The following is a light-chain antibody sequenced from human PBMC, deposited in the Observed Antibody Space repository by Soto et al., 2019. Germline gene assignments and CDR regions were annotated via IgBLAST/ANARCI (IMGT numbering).Light chain of an antibody. CDR3: SSYAGSSIEVV. CDR1: SSDVGGNVY. J-gene: IGLJ2*01. Sequence: QSALTQPPSASGSPGQSVTISCTGTSSDVGGNVYVSWYQQHPGIVPKLMIYEVNKRPSGVPDRFSGSKSGNTASLTVSGLQGEDEADYYCSSYAGSSIEVVFGGGTKLTVL. V-gene: IGLV2-8*01. CDR2: EVN.